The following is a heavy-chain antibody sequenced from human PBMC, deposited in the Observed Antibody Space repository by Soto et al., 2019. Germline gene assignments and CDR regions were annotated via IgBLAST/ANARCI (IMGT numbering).Heavy chain of an antibody. V-gene: IGHV3-23*01. CDR1: GFTFSNYA. Sequence: GGSLRLSCAASGFTFSNYAMSWVRQAPGKGLEWVSAIDSGGSTYYADSVKGRFTISRDNSKSTLYLQMNSLRAEDTALYYCAKGRSYYYYYGVDVWGQGTTVTVSS. CDR3: AKGRSYYYYYGVDV. CDR2: IDSGGST. J-gene: IGHJ6*02.